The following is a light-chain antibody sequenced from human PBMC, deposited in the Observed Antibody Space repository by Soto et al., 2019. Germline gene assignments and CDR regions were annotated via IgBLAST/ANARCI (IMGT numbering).Light chain of an antibody. CDR3: QQSYSTPCT. V-gene: IGKV1-39*01. CDR1: QSTSSY. J-gene: IGKJ1*01. Sequence: DIQMTPSPSSLSASVGDRVTITCWASQSTSSYLNWYQQKPGKAPKLLIYAASSLQSGVPSRFSGSGSGTDFTLTISSLQPEDFATYYCQQSYSTPCTFGRGIKVEI. CDR2: AAS.